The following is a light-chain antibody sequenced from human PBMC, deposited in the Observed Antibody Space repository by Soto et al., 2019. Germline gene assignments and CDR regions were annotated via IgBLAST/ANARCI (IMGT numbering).Light chain of an antibody. CDR2: GNS. CDR3: QSYDSSLSGYV. J-gene: IGLJ1*01. CDR1: SSNIGAGYD. Sequence: QAVVTQPPSVSGAPGQWVTISCTGSSSNIGAGYDVHWYQQLPGTAPKLLIYGNSNRPSGVPDRFSGSKSGTSASLAITGRQAEDEADYYCQSYDSSLSGYVFGTGTKLTVL. V-gene: IGLV1-40*01.